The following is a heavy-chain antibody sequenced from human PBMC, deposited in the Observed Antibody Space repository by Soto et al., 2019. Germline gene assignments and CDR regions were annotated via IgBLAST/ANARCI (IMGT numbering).Heavy chain of an antibody. D-gene: IGHD1-26*01. CDR3: AKEFQWQLHAFDI. CDR2: MGNDGITT. CDR1: GFTFSTYG. J-gene: IGHJ3*02. V-gene: IGHV3-30*18. Sequence: QVQLVESGGGVVQPGRSLRLSCAASGFTFSTYGMHWVRQAPGKGLEWVAVMGNDGITTFYADSVQGRFTISRDNSKITLFLQMNSLRADDPSVYYCAKEFQWQLHAFDIWGQGTMVTVSS.